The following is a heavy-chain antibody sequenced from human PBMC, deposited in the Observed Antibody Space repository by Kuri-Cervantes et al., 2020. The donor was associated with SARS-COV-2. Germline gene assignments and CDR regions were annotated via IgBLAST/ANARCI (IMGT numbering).Heavy chain of an antibody. CDR2: ISSSSFYI. Sequence: LSLTCAASGLTFRSYSMNWVRQAPGKGLEWVSSISSSSFYIYYADSVKGRFTISRDNAKNSLYLQMNSLRAEDTAVYYCARAGVKDIVATITSYYYYYGMDVWGQGTTVTISS. J-gene: IGHJ6*02. CDR3: ARAGVKDIVATITSYYYYYGMDV. D-gene: IGHD5-12*01. V-gene: IGHV3-21*01. CDR1: GLTFRSYS.